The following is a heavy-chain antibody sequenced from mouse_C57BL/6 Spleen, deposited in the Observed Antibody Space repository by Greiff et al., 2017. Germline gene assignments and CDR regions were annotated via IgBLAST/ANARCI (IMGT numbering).Heavy chain of an antibody. CDR2: IYPRDGST. D-gene: IGHD1-1*01. CDR3: ARLDYDGSSYYAMDY. J-gene: IGHJ4*01. Sequence: LVASGPELVKPGASVKLSCKASGYTFTSYDINWVKQRPGQGLEWIGWIYPRDGSTKYNEKFKGKATLTVDTSSSTAYMELHSLTSEDSAVYVCARLDYDGSSYYAMDYWGQGTSVTVSA. CDR1: GYTFTSYD. V-gene: IGHV1-85*01.